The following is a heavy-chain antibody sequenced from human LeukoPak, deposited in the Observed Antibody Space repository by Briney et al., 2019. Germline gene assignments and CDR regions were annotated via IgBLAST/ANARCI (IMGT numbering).Heavy chain of an antibody. D-gene: IGHD3-9*01. CDR2: IIPIFGTA. V-gene: IGHV1-69*05. CDR1: GGTFSSYA. Sequence: ASVKVSCMASGGTFSSYAISWVRQAPGQGLEWMGRIIPIFGTANYAQKFQGRVTITTDESTSTAYMELSSLRSEDTAVYYCAREVAYYDILTGYHYMGSYIDYWGQGTLVTVSS. J-gene: IGHJ4*02. CDR3: AREVAYYDILTGYHYMGSYIDY.